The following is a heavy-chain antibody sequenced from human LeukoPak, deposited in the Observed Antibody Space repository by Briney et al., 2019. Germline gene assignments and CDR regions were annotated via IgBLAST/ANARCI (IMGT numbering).Heavy chain of an antibody. D-gene: IGHD3-9*01. CDR2: IYTSGST. CDR1: GGSISSGSYY. Sequence: PSQTLSLTCTVSGGSISSGSYYWSWIRQPAGKGLEWIGRIYTSGSTNYNPSLKSRVTISVDTSKNQFSLKLSSVTAADTAVYYCASLAFDWLNPDFDYYYYMDVWGKGTTVTVSS. CDR3: ASLAFDWLNPDFDYYYYMDV. J-gene: IGHJ6*03. V-gene: IGHV4-61*02.